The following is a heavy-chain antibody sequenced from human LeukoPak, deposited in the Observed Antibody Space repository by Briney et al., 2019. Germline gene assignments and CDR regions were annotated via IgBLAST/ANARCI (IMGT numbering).Heavy chain of an antibody. J-gene: IGHJ4*02. CDR3: ARVPYYYDSSGYYDY. CDR1: GGTFSSYT. Sequence: SVKVSCKASGGTFSSYTISWVRQAPGQGLEWMGRIIPILGIANYAQKLQGRVTMTTDTSTSTAYMELRSLRSDDTAVYYCARVPYYYDSSGYYDYWGQGTLVTVSS. D-gene: IGHD3-22*01. CDR2: IIPILGIA. V-gene: IGHV1-69*02.